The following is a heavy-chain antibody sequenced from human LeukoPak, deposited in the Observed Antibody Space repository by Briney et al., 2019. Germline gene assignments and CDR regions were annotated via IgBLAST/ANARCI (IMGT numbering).Heavy chain of an antibody. J-gene: IGHJ3*02. CDR2: ISSSISYI. CDR3: ARSWGADAFDI. V-gene: IGHV3-21*01. Sequence: GGSLRLSCAASGFTFSSYSMNWVRQAPGKGLEWVSSISSSISYIYYADSVKGRFTISRDNAKNSLYLQMNSLRAEDTAVYYCARSWGADAFDIWGQGTMVTVSS. CDR1: GFTFSSYS. D-gene: IGHD1-26*01.